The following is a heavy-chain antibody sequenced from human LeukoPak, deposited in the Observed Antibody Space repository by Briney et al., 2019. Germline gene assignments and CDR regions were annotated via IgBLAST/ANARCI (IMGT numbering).Heavy chain of an antibody. Sequence: GGSLRLSCAASGFTFSSYAMSWVRQAPGKGLEWVSAISGSGGSTYYADSVKGRFTIPRDNSKNTLYLQMNSLRAEDTAVYYCADSSGYYYPIDYWGQGTLVTVSS. J-gene: IGHJ4*02. V-gene: IGHV3-23*01. CDR1: GFTFSSYA. CDR3: ADSSGYYYPIDY. D-gene: IGHD3-22*01. CDR2: ISGSGGST.